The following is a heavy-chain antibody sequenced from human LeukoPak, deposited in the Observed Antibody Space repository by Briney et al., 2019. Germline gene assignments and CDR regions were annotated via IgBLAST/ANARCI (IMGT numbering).Heavy chain of an antibody. D-gene: IGHD5-24*01. CDR1: GSTFSSYW. CDR3: GRIVDGYPFYF. V-gene: IGHV3-7*01. Sequence: GGSLRLSCAASGSTFSSYWMNWVRQAPGKGLEWVANIKPDGSEKYYADSVKGRFTISRDNAKNSLYLQMNSLRAEDTAVYYCGRIVDGYPFYFWEQGTLVTVSS. J-gene: IGHJ4*02. CDR2: IKPDGSEK.